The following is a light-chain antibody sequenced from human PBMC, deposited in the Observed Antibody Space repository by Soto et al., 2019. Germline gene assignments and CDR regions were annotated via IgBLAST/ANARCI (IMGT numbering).Light chain of an antibody. V-gene: IGLV2-23*01. CDR3: CSYAGSSTPYV. CDR2: EGS. Sequence: QSVLTQPASVSGSPGQSITVSCTGTSSGVGSYNLVSWYQQHPGKAPKLMIYEGSKRPSGVSNRFSGSKSGNTASLTISGLXAEDEADYYCCSYAGSSTPYVFGTGTKVTVL. CDR1: SSGVGSYNL. J-gene: IGLJ1*01.